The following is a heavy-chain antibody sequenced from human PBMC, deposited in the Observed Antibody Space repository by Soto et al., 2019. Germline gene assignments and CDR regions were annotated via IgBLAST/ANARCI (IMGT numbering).Heavy chain of an antibody. V-gene: IGHV1-8*01. CDR1: GYTFTSYD. Sequence: ASVKVSCKASGYTFTSYDINWVRQAIGQGLEWMGWINPNIGNADYAQKFQGRVTMTRDTSISTAYMELSSLRSEDTAVYYCVSLLATGLAYFDYWGQGTLVTVSS. CDR3: VSLLATGLAYFDY. J-gene: IGHJ4*02. CDR2: INPNIGNA. D-gene: IGHD1-1*01.